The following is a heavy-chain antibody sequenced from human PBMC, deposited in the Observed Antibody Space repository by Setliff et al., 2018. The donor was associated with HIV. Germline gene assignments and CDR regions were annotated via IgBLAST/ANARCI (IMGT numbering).Heavy chain of an antibody. CDR1: GGSFGTFD. D-gene: IGHD3-10*01. J-gene: IGHJ6*03. CDR2: IIPLFGAP. CDR3: AKLTYFGSGSRVPKPGYFYMDV. V-gene: IGHV1-69*05. Sequence: SVKVSCKASGGSFGTFDISWVRQAPGQGLEWVGEIIPLFGAPNYAQKFQGRVTLTTDESTSAAFMELRSLRSEDTAVYYCAKLTYFGSGSRVPKPGYFYMDVWG.